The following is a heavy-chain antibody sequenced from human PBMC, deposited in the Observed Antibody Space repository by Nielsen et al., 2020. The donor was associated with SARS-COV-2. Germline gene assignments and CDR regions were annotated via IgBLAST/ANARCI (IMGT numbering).Heavy chain of an antibody. V-gene: IGHV3-30*18. CDR3: AKAGGKNAGGIIDY. CDR2: MSYDGSDK. J-gene: IGHJ4*02. Sequence: GGSLRLSCAASGFTFSNYGMHRVRQAPGKGMDWVAVMSYDGSDKYYGDSVKGRFTISRDNSKNTLFLHMSRLRADDTALYYCAKAGGKNAGGIIDYLGPGTLVTVSS. D-gene: IGHD3-16*01. CDR1: GFTFSNYG.